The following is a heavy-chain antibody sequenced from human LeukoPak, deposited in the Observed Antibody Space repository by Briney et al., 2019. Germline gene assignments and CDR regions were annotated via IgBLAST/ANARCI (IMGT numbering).Heavy chain of an antibody. Sequence: GGSLRLSCAASGFTFSSYEMNWVRQAPGKGLEWVSYISSSGSSIYYAASVKGRFTISRDNAKNSLYLQMNSLRAEDTAVYYCARDLWLPTFDYWGQGTLVTVSS. CDR3: ARDLWLPTFDY. CDR2: ISSSGSSI. D-gene: IGHD2-21*01. CDR1: GFTFSSYE. V-gene: IGHV3-48*03. J-gene: IGHJ4*02.